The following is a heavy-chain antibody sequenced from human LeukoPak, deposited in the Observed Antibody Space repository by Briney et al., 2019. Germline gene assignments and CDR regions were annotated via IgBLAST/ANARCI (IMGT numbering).Heavy chain of an antibody. CDR2: IYPGDSDT. CDR3: ATVQPFYFMDV. D-gene: IGHD5-18*01. Sequence: GESLKISCKGSGYSFTSYWIGWVRQMPGKGLEWMGIIYPGDSDTRYSPSFKGQVTISADKSISTVYLQWSSLKASDTAIYYCATVQPFYFMDVWGKGTTVTVPS. J-gene: IGHJ6*03. CDR1: GYSFTSYW. V-gene: IGHV5-51*01.